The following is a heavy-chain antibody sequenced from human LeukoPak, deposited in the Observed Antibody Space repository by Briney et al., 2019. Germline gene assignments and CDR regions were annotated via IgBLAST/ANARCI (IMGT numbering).Heavy chain of an antibody. Sequence: KPGGSLRLSCAASGFTFSSYSMNWVRQAPGKGLEWVSSISSSSSYIYYADSVKGRFTISRDNAKNSLYLQMNSLRAEDTAVYYCARSPDSYYYYYDMDVWGQGTTVTVSS. CDR2: ISSSSSYI. V-gene: IGHV3-21*01. CDR1: GFTFSSYS. CDR3: ARSPDSYYYYYDMDV. J-gene: IGHJ6*02.